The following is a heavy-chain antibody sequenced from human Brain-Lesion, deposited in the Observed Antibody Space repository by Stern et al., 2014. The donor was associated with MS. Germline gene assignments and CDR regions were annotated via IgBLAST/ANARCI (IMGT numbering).Heavy chain of an antibody. J-gene: IGHJ5*02. V-gene: IGHV4-34*01. CDR2: IADGSTT. Sequence: QVQLQQWGAGLLKPSETLSLTCAVSGGSFIGYSWTWIRQPPGKGLEWIGEIADGSTTNYNPSLLSRVTISAASPTKQIFLKLRSVTAADTAVYYCARRSTVISLYRWFDPWGQGTQVTVFS. CDR3: ARRSTVISLYRWFDP. CDR1: GGSFIGYS. D-gene: IGHD4-23*01.